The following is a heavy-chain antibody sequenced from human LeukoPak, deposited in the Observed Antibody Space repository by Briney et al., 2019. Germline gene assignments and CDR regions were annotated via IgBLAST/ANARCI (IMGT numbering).Heavy chain of an antibody. CDR3: AVGITILGVAASFDS. J-gene: IGHJ4*02. Sequence: SETLSLTCAVYGASYNAYYWSWIRQPPGKGLEWIGDIDHRGTATYNPSLKSRLSISADTSKNQFSLKLNSVTDADTAVYYCAVGITILGVAASFDSWGQGNLVIVSS. CDR1: GASYNAYY. D-gene: IGHD3-3*01. V-gene: IGHV4-34*01. CDR2: IDHRGTA.